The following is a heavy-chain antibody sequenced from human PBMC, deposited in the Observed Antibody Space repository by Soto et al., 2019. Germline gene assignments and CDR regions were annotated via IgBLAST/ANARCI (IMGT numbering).Heavy chain of an antibody. D-gene: IGHD2-21*01. CDR1: GFTFSSYT. CDR3: RKAGLTGDDCYVPDY. Sequence: VQVLESGGGLVQPGGSLRLSCAASGFTFSSYTMAWVRQAPGKGLEWVSSISGSGGSPYYADSVQGRFTISRDNYKNTGSLQMTSLRAEDTATYHCRKAGLTGDDCYVPDYWGHGTLVIVSS. J-gene: IGHJ4*01. V-gene: IGHV3-23*01. CDR2: ISGSGGSP.